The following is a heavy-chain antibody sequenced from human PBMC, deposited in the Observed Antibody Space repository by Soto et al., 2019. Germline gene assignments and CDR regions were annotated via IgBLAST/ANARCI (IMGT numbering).Heavy chain of an antibody. Sequence: QVQLQESGPGLVKPSQTLSLTCTVSGGSISSGGYYWSWLRQHPGKGLEWIGYIYYSGRTYYNPSLKSQVTISVDTSKNQCPLKLSYVTAAATAVYYCARGGDYGDYEGGYYYYDMDVWGKGTTVTVAS. V-gene: IGHV4-31*01. CDR3: ARGGDYGDYEGGYYYYDMDV. CDR1: GGSISSGGYY. CDR2: IYYSGRT. D-gene: IGHD4-17*01. J-gene: IGHJ6*03.